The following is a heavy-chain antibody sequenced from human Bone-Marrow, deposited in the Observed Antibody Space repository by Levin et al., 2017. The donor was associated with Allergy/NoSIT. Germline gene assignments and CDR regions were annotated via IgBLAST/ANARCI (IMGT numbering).Heavy chain of an antibody. CDR1: GFTSAYFA. CDR3: AKMEQQLVQGTFEH. Sequence: GGSLRLSCAASGFTSAYFAMSWVRHTPEKGLEWVSSIMGSGSETYYADSVRGRFTIFRDESRNTLYLQMNNLSADDTALYYCAKMEQQLVQGTFEHWGQGTLVTVSS. J-gene: IGHJ1*01. D-gene: IGHD6-13*01. V-gene: IGHV3-23*01. CDR2: IMGSGSET.